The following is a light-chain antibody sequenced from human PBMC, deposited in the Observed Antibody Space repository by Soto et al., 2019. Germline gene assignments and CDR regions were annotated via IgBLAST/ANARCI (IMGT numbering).Light chain of an antibody. Sequence: DVQLTQSPSSLSASVGDSVTITCRASRNINRYLNWYQQKAGQAPRLLIYAASGLPSGVSSRFSGSVSGTDFSLTIARLEPDDVATYFCQQTFGPPRTFGQGTKVDIK. CDR1: RNINRY. J-gene: IGKJ2*01. CDR3: QQTFGPPRT. V-gene: IGKV1-39*01. CDR2: AAS.